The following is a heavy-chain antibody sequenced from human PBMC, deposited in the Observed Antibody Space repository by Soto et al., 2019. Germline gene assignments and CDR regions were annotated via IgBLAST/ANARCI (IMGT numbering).Heavy chain of an antibody. CDR3: TRAQFEFGSYFGLDV. CDR1: GYTFTNYD. V-gene: IGHV1-8*01. D-gene: IGHD3-10*01. Sequence: QVHLVQSGAEVKQPGASVRVSCKASGYTFTNYDITWVRQATGQGLEWMGWMNADSENTGSSQKFQGRVTMTVNTSINTAYMELTSLRSEDTAVYYCTRAQFEFGSYFGLDVWGQGTTVTVSS. CDR2: MNADSENT. J-gene: IGHJ6*02.